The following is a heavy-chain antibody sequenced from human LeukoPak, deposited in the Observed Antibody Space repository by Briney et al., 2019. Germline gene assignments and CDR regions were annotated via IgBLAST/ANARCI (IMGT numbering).Heavy chain of an antibody. V-gene: IGHV4-61*01. CDR1: GGSVSSGSYY. Sequence: SETLSLTCTVPGGSVSSGSYYWSWIRQPPGKGLEWIGYIYYSGSTNYNPSLKSRVTISVDTSKNQFSLKLSSVTAADTAVYYCARETMDYCSSTSCYAVGLFDYWGQGTLVTVSS. J-gene: IGHJ4*02. CDR3: ARETMDYCSSTSCYAVGLFDY. CDR2: IYYSGST. D-gene: IGHD2-2*01.